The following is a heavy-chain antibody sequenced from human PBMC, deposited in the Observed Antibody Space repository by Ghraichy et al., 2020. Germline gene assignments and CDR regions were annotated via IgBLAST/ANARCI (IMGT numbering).Heavy chain of an antibody. D-gene: IGHD2-15*01. Sequence: GESLNIFCKGSGYSFTSYWIGWVRQMPGKGLEWMGIIYPGDSDTRYSPSFQGQVTISADKSISTAYLQWSSLKASDTAMYYCARQEADCSGGSCYAGHFDYWGQGTLVTVSS. CDR1: GYSFTSYW. V-gene: IGHV5-51*01. CDR2: IYPGDSDT. CDR3: ARQEADCSGGSCYAGHFDY. J-gene: IGHJ4*02.